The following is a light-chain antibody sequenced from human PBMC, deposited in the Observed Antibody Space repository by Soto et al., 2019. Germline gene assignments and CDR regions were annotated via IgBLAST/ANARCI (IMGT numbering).Light chain of an antibody. V-gene: IGKV3-20*01. CDR2: AAS. CDR1: QSVSSN. J-gene: IGKJ1*01. Sequence: EIVMTQSPATLSVSPGERATLSCRASQSVSSNLAWYQQKPGQAPRLFIYAASIRATGIPDRFSGSGSGTDFTLTISRLEPEDFAVYYCQQYGLSPRTFGRGTKVEIK. CDR3: QQYGLSPRT.